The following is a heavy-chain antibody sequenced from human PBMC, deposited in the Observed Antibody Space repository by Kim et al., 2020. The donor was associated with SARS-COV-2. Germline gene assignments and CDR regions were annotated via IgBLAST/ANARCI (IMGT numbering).Heavy chain of an antibody. CDR1: GGTFSSYA. Sequence: SVKVSCKASGGTFSSYAISWVRQAPGQGLEWMGGIIPIFGTANYAQKFLGRVTITADESTSTAYMELSSLRSEDTAVYYCARSGYSTAQFYYYYGMDVWGQGTTVTVSS. D-gene: IGHD6-13*01. J-gene: IGHJ6*02. V-gene: IGHV1-69*13. CDR3: ARSGYSTAQFYYYYGMDV. CDR2: IIPIFGTA.